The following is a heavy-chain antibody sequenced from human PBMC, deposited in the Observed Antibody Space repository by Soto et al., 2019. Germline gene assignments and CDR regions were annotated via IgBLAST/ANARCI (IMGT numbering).Heavy chain of an antibody. V-gene: IGHV4-34*01. D-gene: IGHD6-13*01. Sequence: QVQLQQWGAGLLKPSETLSLTCAVYGGSFSGYYWSWIRQPPGKGREWIGEINHSGSTNYNPSLKSRVTISVDTSKNQYALKLSSVTAADTAVYYCARGASSWGYWGQGTLVTVSS. CDR1: GGSFSGYY. CDR2: INHSGST. J-gene: IGHJ4*02. CDR3: ARGASSWGY.